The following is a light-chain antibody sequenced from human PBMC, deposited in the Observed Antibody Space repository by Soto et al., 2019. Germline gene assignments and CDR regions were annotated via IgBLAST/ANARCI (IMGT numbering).Light chain of an antibody. CDR2: EVS. CDR1: SSDVGDYKY. V-gene: IGLV2-14*01. CDR3: SSYTGSSTYV. Sequence: QSALTQPASVSGSPGQSMTISCTGASSDVGDYKYVSWFQQHPGKAPKLMIYEVSNRPSGVSNRFSGSKSGNTASLTISGLQAEDEADYYCSSYTGSSTYVFGTGTKVTVL. J-gene: IGLJ1*01.